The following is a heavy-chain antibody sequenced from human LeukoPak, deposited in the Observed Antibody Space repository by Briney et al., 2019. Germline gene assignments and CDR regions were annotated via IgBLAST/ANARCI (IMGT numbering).Heavy chain of an antibody. J-gene: IGHJ4*02. CDR3: ASTPSRPEPEYYIDY. CDR2: ISSSSSYI. Sequence: PGGSLRPSCAASGFTFSSYSMNWVRQAPGKGLEWVSSISSSSSYIYYADSVKGRFTISRDNAKNSLYLQMNSLRAEDTAVYYCASTPSRPEPEYYIDYWGQGTLVTVSS. V-gene: IGHV3-21*01. CDR1: GFTFSSYS. D-gene: IGHD1-14*01.